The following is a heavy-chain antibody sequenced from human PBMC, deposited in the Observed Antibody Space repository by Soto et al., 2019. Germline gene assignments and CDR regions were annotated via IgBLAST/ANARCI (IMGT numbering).Heavy chain of an antibody. V-gene: IGHV3-66*01. J-gene: IGHJ4*02. CDR2: IYSGGST. Sequence: EVQLVESGGGLVQPGGSLRLSCAASGFTVSSNYMSWVRQAPGKGLEWVSVIYSGGSTYYADSVKGRFTISRDNSKNTLYLKMNGLRAEHTPVYSCASPLCGPGIYYISYPPLSGGRGPLVPVPS. CDR3: ASPLCGPGIYYISYPPLS. D-gene: IGHD3-10*01. CDR1: GFTVSSNY.